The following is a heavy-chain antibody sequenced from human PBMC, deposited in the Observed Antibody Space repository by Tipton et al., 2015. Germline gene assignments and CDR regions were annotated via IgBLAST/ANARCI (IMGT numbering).Heavy chain of an antibody. CDR3: AREAVARYYYGMDV. Sequence: TLSLTCAVYGGSFSGYYWNWIRQPPGKGLEWIGYNYYSGSSYYNPSLKSRITISVDTSKNQFSLRLTSVSAADTAVYYCAREAVARYYYGMDVWGQGTTVTVSS. J-gene: IGHJ6*02. V-gene: IGHV4-34*09. CDR2: NYYSGSS. CDR1: GGSFSGYY. D-gene: IGHD6-19*01.